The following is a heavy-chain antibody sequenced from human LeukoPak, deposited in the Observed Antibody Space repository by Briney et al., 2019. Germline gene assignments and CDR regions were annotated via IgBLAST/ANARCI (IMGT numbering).Heavy chain of an antibody. D-gene: IGHD2-2*01. Sequence: GGSLRLSCVASGFTFSDHYMDWVRQAPGKGLEWVGRIRDKANSYTTEYAASVKGRYTVSRDDSASSLYLQMNSLKTEDTAVYYCARGASSASPYYYHGLDVWGQGTTVTVSS. CDR2: IRDKANSYTT. CDR3: ARGASSASPYYYHGLDV. CDR1: GFTFSDHY. V-gene: IGHV3-72*01. J-gene: IGHJ6*02.